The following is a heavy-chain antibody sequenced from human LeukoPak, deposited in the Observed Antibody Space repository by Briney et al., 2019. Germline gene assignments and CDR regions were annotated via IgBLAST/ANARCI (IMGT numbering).Heavy chain of an antibody. CDR1: GGSISSYY. J-gene: IGHJ4*02. D-gene: IGHD2-2*01. Sequence: SETLSLTCTVSGGSISSYYWSWIRQPAGKGLEWIGRIYTSGSTNYNPSLKSRVTISVDTSKNQFSLKLSSVTAADTAVYYCVGYCSSTSCYEGVWGQGTLVTVSS. V-gene: IGHV4-4*07. CDR2: IYTSGST. CDR3: VGYCSSTSCYEGV.